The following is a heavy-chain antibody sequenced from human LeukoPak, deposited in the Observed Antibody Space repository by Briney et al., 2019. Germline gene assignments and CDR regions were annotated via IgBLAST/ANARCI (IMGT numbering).Heavy chain of an antibody. CDR2: ISGSDGSS. V-gene: IGHV3-23*01. Sequence: PGGSLRLSCAASGFTFNSFAMNWVRQAPGKGLEWVSSISGSDGSSHSADFVKGRFTISRDNSKNTLHLQMSSLRAEDTAVYYCAKSLGVGGYTRYKGFDQWGQGTPVTVPS. D-gene: IGHD3-16*02. CDR1: GFTFNSFA. CDR3: AKSLGVGGYTRYKGFDQ. J-gene: IGHJ4*02.